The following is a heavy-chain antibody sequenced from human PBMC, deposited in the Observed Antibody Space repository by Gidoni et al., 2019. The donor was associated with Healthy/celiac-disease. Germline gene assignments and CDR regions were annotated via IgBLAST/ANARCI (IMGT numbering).Heavy chain of an antibody. D-gene: IGHD3-22*01. CDR2: IYYRGSN. CDR1: GGSISSSSYY. Sequence: LQLQESGPGLVKPSETLSLTCTFSGGSISSSSYYWGWIRQPPGKGLEWIGSIYYRGSNYYNPSLKSRVTISVDTSKNQFSLKLSSVTAADTAVYYCAIYYYDSRYWYFDLWGRGTLVTVSS. CDR3: AIYYYDSRYWYFDL. J-gene: IGHJ2*01. V-gene: IGHV4-39*01.